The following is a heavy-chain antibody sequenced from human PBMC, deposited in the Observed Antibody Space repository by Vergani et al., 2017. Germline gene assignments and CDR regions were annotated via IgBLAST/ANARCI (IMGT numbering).Heavy chain of an antibody. CDR2: INPSGGHT. CDR1: GYTFSNYY. Sequence: QVQVVQPGAEVKKSGASVKVSCKTSGYTFSNYYMHWVRQAPGQGLEWMGIINPSGGHTNYAQKFQGRVTMTRDTSTSTVYMELSSLRSEDTAIYYCARGDYGILTDYRYWGQGTLVTVSA. J-gene: IGHJ4*02. CDR3: ARGDYGILTDYRY. V-gene: IGHV1-46*03. D-gene: IGHD3-9*01.